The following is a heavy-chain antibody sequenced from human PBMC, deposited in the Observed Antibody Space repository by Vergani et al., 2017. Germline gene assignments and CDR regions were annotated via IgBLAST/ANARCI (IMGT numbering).Heavy chain of an antibody. J-gene: IGHJ3*02. CDR2: IYHSGST. CDR3: ARGGTVVGSGAFDI. Sequence: QLQLQESGSGLVKPSQTLSLTCAVSGGSISSGGYSLSWIRQPPGKGLEWIGYIYHSGSTYYNPSLKSRVTISVDRSKNQFSLKLSSVTAADTAVYYCARGGTVVGSGAFDIWGQGTMVTVSS. V-gene: IGHV4-30-2*01. CDR1: GGSISSGGYS. D-gene: IGHD4-23*01.